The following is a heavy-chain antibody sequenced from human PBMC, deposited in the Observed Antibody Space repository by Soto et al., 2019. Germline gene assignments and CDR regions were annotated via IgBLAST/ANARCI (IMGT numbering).Heavy chain of an antibody. CDR2: INHSGST. V-gene: IGHV4-34*01. Sequence: SETLSLTCAVYGGSFSGYYWSWIRQPPGKGLEWIGEINHSGSTNYNPSLKSRVTISVDTSKNQFSLKLSSVTAADTAVYYCARRSPLGYCSGGSCPPPDHYYYCYMDVWGKATTVTGSS. J-gene: IGHJ6*03. CDR1: GGSFSGYY. D-gene: IGHD2-15*01. CDR3: ARRSPLGYCSGGSCPPPDHYYYCYMDV.